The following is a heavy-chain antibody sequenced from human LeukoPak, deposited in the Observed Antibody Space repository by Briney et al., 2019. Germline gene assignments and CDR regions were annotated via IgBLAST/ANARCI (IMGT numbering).Heavy chain of an antibody. CDR1: GYTFTSYY. V-gene: IGHV1-46*01. CDR2: INPAGGST. J-gene: IGHJ4*02. CDR3: ARGRGVHDSHTYDYFDY. D-gene: IGHD3-22*01. Sequence: RASVTVSCKASGYTFTSYYIHWVRQAPGQGLEWMGIINPAGGSTTYAQKFQGSRLTLTRDTSTSTVYMELSSLRSEDTAVYYCARGRGVHDSHTYDYFDYWGQGSLVTVSS.